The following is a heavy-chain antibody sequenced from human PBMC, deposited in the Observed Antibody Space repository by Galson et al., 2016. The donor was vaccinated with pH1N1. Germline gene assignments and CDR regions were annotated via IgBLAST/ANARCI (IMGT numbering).Heavy chain of an antibody. J-gene: IGHJ4*02. Sequence: SGAEVKKPGESLKISCQGSGYSFSSHWIGWVRQMPGKGLEWMGIIYPGDSDTKYSPSFQGQVTFSADKPNNTAYLQWSSLTAPDTAMYFCGRRSAVAGVDYWGQGTLVTVSS. V-gene: IGHV5-51*01. CDR3: GRRSAVAGVDY. CDR1: GYSFSSHW. D-gene: IGHD6-19*01. CDR2: IYPGDSDT.